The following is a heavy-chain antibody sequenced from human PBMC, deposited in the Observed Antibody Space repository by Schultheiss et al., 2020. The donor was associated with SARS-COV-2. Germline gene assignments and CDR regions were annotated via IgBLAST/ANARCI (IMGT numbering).Heavy chain of an antibody. CDR3: ATKTSCSGGSCYSHYYYYGMDV. V-gene: IGHV1-18*01. J-gene: IGHJ6*02. D-gene: IGHD2-15*01. Sequence: ASVKVSCKASGYTFTSYGISWVRQAPGQGLEWMGWISAYNGNTNYAQKLQGRVTITADESTSTAYMELSSLRSEDTAVYYCATKTSCSGGSCYSHYYYYGMDVWGQGTTVTVSS. CDR1: GYTFTSYG. CDR2: ISAYNGNT.